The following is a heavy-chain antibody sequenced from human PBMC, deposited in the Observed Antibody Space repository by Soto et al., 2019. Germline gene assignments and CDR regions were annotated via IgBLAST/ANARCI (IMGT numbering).Heavy chain of an antibody. Sequence: PGESLKISCKSSGYSFSNYWIGWVRQMPGKGLEWMGIIYPGDSDTRYSPSFQGQVTISADKSITTAYLQWSSLKASDTAMYYCARQRVPSDVASPGQNYSYYGMDVWGQGTTVTVSS. CDR2: IYPGDSDT. V-gene: IGHV5-51*01. D-gene: IGHD2-15*01. CDR1: GYSFSNYW. J-gene: IGHJ6*02. CDR3: ARQRVPSDVASPGQNYSYYGMDV.